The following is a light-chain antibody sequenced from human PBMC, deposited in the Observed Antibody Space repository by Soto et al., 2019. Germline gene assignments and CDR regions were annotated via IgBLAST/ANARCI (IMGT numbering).Light chain of an antibody. CDR1: QSVSSSY. CDR2: GAS. J-gene: IGKJ1*01. V-gene: IGKV3-20*01. Sequence: EIVLAQSPGTLSLSPGERGTLSCRASQSVSSSYVAWYQQKPGQAPRLLIYGASSRATGIPDRFSGSGSGTDFTLTISRLEPEDFAVYYCQQYGSSGTFGQGTKVDIK. CDR3: QQYGSSGT.